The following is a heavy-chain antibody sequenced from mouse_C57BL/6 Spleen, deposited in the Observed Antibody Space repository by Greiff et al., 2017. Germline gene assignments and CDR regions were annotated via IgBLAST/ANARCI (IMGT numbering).Heavy chain of an antibody. J-gene: IGHJ2*01. CDR1: GYSFTGYF. CDR3: ARSPTGENYCYLDC. CDR2: INPYNGDT. V-gene: IGHV1-20*01. D-gene: IGHD1-1*02. Sequence: VQLQQSGPELVKPGASVKISCKASGYSFTGYFMNWVMQSHGKSLEWIGRINPYNGDTFYNQKFKGKATLTVDKSSSTAHMELRSLTSEDSAVYYCARSPTGENYCYLDCWGQGTTLTVSS.